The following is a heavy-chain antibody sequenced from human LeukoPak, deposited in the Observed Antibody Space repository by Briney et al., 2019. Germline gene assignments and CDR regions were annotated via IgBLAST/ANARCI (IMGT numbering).Heavy chain of an antibody. D-gene: IGHD3-10*01. V-gene: IGHV4-4*01. CDR2: IYHSGTT. CDR3: ASCLFDYYYFDQ. J-gene: IGHJ4*02. Sequence: ETLSLTCAVSGDSITSHNWWSWVRQSPGKGLEWIGEIYHSGTTNYSPSLKRRVTISVDKSKNQLSLRLTSVTAADTAVYFCASCLFDYYYFDQWGQGTLVTVSS. CDR1: GDSITSHNW.